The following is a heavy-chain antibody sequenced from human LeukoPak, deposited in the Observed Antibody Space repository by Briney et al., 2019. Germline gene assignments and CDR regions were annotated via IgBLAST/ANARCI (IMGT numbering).Heavy chain of an antibody. V-gene: IGHV1-8*02. CDR2: MNPNSGNT. Sequence: ASVKVSCKASGYTFTGYYMHWVRQATGQGLEWMGWMNPNSGNTGYAQKFQGRVTMTRNTSISTAYMELSSLRSEGTAVYYCARGRYYYGMDVWGQGTTVTVSS. J-gene: IGHJ6*02. CDR1: GYTFTGYY. CDR3: ARGRYYYGMDV.